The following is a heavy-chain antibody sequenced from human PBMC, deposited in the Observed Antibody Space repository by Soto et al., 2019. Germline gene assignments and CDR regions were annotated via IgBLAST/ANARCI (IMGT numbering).Heavy chain of an antibody. J-gene: IGHJ4*02. V-gene: IGHV1-2*04. CDR2: INPNSGGT. CDR3: ARGSVAVYYY. Sequence: ASVKVSCKASGYTFTSYSINWGRQAPGQGLEWMGWINPNSGGTNYAQKFQGWVTMTRDTSISTAYMELSRLRSDDTAVYYCARGSVAVYYYWGQGTLVTVSS. D-gene: IGHD6-19*01. CDR1: GYTFTSYS.